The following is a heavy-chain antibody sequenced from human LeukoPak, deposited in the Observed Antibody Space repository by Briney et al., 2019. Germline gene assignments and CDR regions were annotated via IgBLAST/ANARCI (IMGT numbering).Heavy chain of an antibody. Sequence: SVKVSCKPSGYTFTSYDINWVRQATGQRLEWMGWMNPNSGNTGYAQKFQGRVTITRNTSISTAYMELSSLRSEDTAVYYCARGATQDTAMVLYYYYYYMDVWGKGTTVTVSS. V-gene: IGHV1-8*03. CDR3: ARGATQDTAMVLYYYYYYMDV. CDR2: MNPNSGNT. D-gene: IGHD5-18*01. J-gene: IGHJ6*03. CDR1: GYTFTSYD.